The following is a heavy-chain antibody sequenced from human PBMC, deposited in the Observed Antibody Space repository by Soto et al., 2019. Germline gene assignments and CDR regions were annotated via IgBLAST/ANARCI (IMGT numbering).Heavy chain of an antibody. CDR2: VDWDDDK. Sequence: SGPTLVNPTQTLTLTCTFSGFSLSTNGMCVSWIRQPPGKALEWLALVDWDDDKFYSISLRTRLTISRDTSKNQVVLTMTDMDPVDTATYYCARTPLITGWSVDYWGQGTLVTVSS. CDR3: ARTPLITGWSVDY. J-gene: IGHJ4*02. V-gene: IGHV2-70*01. CDR1: GFSLSTNGMC. D-gene: IGHD6-19*01.